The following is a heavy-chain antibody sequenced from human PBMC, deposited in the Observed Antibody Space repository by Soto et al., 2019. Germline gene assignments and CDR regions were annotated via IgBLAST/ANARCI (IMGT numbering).Heavy chain of an antibody. CDR2: IFPGDSDT. CDR3: ARVGRVTVNRDHFHLFDLDV. D-gene: IGHD2-21*02. Sequence: WESLKISCKGSGYTFTTYWIGWVRQMPGKGLEWMGIIFPGDSDTRYSPSVQGHVTISADKSTGTAFLQWRSLAASDTGVYYCARVGRVTVNRDHFHLFDLDVWGQGTTVTVSS. CDR1: GYTFTTYW. V-gene: IGHV5-51*01. J-gene: IGHJ6*01.